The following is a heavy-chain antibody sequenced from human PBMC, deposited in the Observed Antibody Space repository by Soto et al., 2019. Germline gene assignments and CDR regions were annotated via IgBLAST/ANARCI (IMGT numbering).Heavy chain of an antibody. D-gene: IGHD1-20*01. CDR1: GGSVNIGTYY. Sequence: PSETLSLTCTVPGGSVNIGTYYWSWIRQPPGKGLEWIGFIHYSGSTNYNPSLKSRVTISVDTSKNQFSLKLSSVTAADTAVYYCARDNWNDGENWFDPWGQGTPVTVSS. CDR2: IHYSGST. J-gene: IGHJ5*02. CDR3: ARDNWNDGENWFDP. V-gene: IGHV4-61*01.